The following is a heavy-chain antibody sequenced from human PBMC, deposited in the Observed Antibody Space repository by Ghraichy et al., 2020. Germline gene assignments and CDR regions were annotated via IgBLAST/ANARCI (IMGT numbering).Heavy chain of an antibody. J-gene: IGHJ4*02. CDR3: ARDSWLGGSSWYVPFDY. V-gene: IGHV6-1*01. CDR1: GDSVSSNSAA. CDR2: TYYRSKWYN. Sequence: SQTLSLTCAISGDSVSSNSAAWNWIRQSPSRGLEWLGRTYYRSKWYNDYAVSVKSRITINPDTSKNQFSLQLNSVTPEDTAVYYCARDSWLGGSSWYVPFDYWGQGTLVTVSS. D-gene: IGHD6-13*01.